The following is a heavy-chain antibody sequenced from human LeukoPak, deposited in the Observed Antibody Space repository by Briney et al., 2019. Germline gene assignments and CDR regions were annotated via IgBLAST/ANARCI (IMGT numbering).Heavy chain of an antibody. J-gene: IGHJ4*02. CDR2: FSGSGGDT. D-gene: IGHD2-8*01. CDR1: GFTFSNYA. Sequence: PGGSLRLSCAASGFTFSNYAMSWGRQAPGKGLEWVSGFSGSGGDTYYADSVKGRFTISRDNSKNTLYLQMNSLRAEDTAVYYCAKDRSCTNNICHGDFDYWGQGTLVTVSS. V-gene: IGHV3-23*01. CDR3: AKDRSCTNNICHGDFDY.